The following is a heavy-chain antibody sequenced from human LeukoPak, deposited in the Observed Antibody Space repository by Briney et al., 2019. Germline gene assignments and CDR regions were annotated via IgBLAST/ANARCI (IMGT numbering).Heavy chain of an antibody. CDR1: GFTFSNYS. Sequence: GGSLRLSRAASGFTFSNYSMNWVRQAPGKGLEWVSSISSSSSYIYYADSVKGRFTISRDNAKNSLYLQMNSLRAEDTAVYYCARDRTGYSSSWLGYWGQGTLVTVSS. J-gene: IGHJ4*02. CDR3: ARDRTGYSSSWLGY. V-gene: IGHV3-21*01. D-gene: IGHD6-13*01. CDR2: ISSSSSYI.